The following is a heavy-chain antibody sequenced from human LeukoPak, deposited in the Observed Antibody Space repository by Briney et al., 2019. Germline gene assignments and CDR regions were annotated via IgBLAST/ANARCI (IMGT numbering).Heavy chain of an antibody. V-gene: IGHV3-30*03. D-gene: IGHD3-22*01. CDR2: ISYDGSNK. J-gene: IGHJ4*02. Sequence: GGSLRLSCAASGFTFSSYGMHWVRQAPGKGLEWVAVISYDGSNKYYADSVKGRSTISRDNSKNTLYLQMNSLRAEDTAVYYCALIPRDYYDSSGYLNFDYWGQGTLVTVSS. CDR1: GFTFSSYG. CDR3: ALIPRDYYDSSGYLNFDY.